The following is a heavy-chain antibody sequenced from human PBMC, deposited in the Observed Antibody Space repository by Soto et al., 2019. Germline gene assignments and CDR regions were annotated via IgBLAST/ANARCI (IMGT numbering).Heavy chain of an antibody. V-gene: IGHV3-30-3*01. CDR1: GFTFSSYA. CDR3: AGDGGAY. Sequence: QVQLVESGGGVVQPGRSLRLSCAASGFTFSSYAMHWVRRAPGEGLEWMAVMSYDGSNKYYADSVKGRFTISRDNSKNTLYLQMNRLRPEDTALYYCAGDGGAYWGQGTLVIVSS. CDR2: MSYDGSNK. D-gene: IGHD3-16*01. J-gene: IGHJ4*02.